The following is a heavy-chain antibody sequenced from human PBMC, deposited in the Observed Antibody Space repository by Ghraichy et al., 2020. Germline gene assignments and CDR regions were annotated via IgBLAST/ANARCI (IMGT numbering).Heavy chain of an antibody. V-gene: IGHV3-72*01. D-gene: IGHD6-19*01. CDR3: ARPRRVGSAWFEIHY. CDR2: IRNKANSYTT. Sequence: GGSLRLSCAASGFTFSDHYMDWVRQAPGKGLEWVGRIRNKANSYTTEYAASVKGRFTISRDDSENSLYLQMNSLRTEDTAVYYCARPRRVGSAWFEIHYWGQGTLVTVSS. J-gene: IGHJ4*02. CDR1: GFTFSDHY.